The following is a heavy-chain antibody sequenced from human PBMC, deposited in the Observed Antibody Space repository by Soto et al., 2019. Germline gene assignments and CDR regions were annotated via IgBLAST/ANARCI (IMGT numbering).Heavy chain of an antibody. CDR1: GGSITDYY. J-gene: IGHJ6*02. CDR3: ARFLRITIFGVVQRGVKHYYGMDV. CDR2: IYSSGRT. V-gene: IGHV4-4*07. D-gene: IGHD3-3*01. Sequence: SETLSLTCSVSGGSITDYYWSWIRQPAGKGLEWIGRIYSSGRTNYSPSLKSRVTMSIDTSKSQVSLKLNSVTAADTAVYYCARFLRITIFGVVQRGVKHYYGMDVWGQGTTVTVSS.